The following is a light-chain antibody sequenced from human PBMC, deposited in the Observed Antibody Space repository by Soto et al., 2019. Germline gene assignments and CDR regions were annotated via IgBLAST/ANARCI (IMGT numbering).Light chain of an antibody. CDR3: QQNKDWPGT. CDR2: DAS. V-gene: IGKV3-15*01. Sequence: EIVMTQSPATLSVSPGERATLSCRASQSVSNYLAWFHQKPGQAPRLLIYDASTRATGIPVRFSGSGSGTEFTLTISSLQSEDFGVYYCQQNKDWPGTFGQGTKVEIK. CDR1: QSVSNY. J-gene: IGKJ1*01.